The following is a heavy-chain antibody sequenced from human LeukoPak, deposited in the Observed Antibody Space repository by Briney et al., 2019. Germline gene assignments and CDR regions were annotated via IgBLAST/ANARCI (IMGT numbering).Heavy chain of an antibody. V-gene: IGHV3-48*03. Sequence: GGSLRLSCAASGFSFSDYEMNWVRQAPGKGLEWISYISSSGDIIYNADSVKGRFTISRDNAKNSLYLQMNSLRAEDTAVYYCAELGITMIGGVWGKGTTVTISS. J-gene: IGHJ6*04. D-gene: IGHD3-10*02. CDR3: AELGITMIGGV. CDR1: GFSFSDYE. CDR2: ISSSGDII.